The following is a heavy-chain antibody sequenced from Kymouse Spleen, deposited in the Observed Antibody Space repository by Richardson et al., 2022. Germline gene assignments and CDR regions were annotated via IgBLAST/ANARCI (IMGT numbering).Heavy chain of an antibody. CDR2: ISYDGSNK. V-gene: IGHV3-30*18. J-gene: IGHJ6*02. D-gene: IGHD4-23*01. CDR3: AKDGGNSFLLGMDV. Sequence: QVQLVESGGGVVQPGRSLRLSCAASGFTFSSYGMHWVRQAPGKGLEWVAVISYDGSNKYYADSVKGRFTISRDNSKNTLYLQMNSLRAEDTAVYYCAKDGGNSFLLGMDVWGQGTTVTVSS. CDR1: GFTFSSYG.